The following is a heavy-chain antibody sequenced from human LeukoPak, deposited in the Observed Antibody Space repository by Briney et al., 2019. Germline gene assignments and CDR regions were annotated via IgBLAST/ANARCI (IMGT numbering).Heavy chain of an antibody. CDR2: IYYSGST. D-gene: IGHD2-2*01. J-gene: IGHJ4*02. Sequence: SETLSLTCTVSGGSISSYYWSWIRQPPGKGLEWIGYIYYSGSTNYNPSLKSRVTISVDTSKNQFSLKLSSVTAADTAVYYCARIFVPATGGGFDYWGQGTLVTVSS. V-gene: IGHV4-59*08. CDR1: GGSISSYY. CDR3: ARIFVPATGGGFDY.